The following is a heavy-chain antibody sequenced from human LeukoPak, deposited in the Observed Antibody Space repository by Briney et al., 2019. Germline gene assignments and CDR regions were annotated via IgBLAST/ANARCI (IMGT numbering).Heavy chain of an antibody. CDR1: GYTFTSYG. J-gene: IGHJ4*02. Sequence: ASVKVSCKASGYTFTSYGISWVRQAPGQGLEWMGWISAYNGNTNYAQKLQGRVTMTTDTSTSTAYMELRSLRSDDTVVYYCARNLRNYYDSSGPGDYWGQGTLVTVSS. CDR3: ARNLRNYYDSSGPGDY. D-gene: IGHD3-22*01. CDR2: ISAYNGNT. V-gene: IGHV1-18*01.